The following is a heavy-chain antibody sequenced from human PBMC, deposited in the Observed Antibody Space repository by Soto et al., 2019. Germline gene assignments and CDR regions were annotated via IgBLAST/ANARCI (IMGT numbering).Heavy chain of an antibody. CDR1: GGTFSSYA. CDR3: ARDKRSRYCSSTSCSYYYYGMDV. D-gene: IGHD2-2*01. V-gene: IGHV1-69*01. Sequence: QVQLVQSGAEVKKPGSSVKVSCKASGGTFSSYAISWVRQAPGQGLEWMGGIIPIFGTANYAQKFQGRVTITADESTSTAYMELSSLRSEDTAVYYCARDKRSRYCSSTSCSYYYYGMDVWGQGTTVTVSS. J-gene: IGHJ6*02. CDR2: IIPIFGTA.